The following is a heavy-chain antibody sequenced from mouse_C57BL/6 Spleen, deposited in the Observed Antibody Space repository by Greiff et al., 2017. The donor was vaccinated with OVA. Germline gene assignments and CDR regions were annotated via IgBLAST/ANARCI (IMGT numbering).Heavy chain of an antibody. Sequence: QLQQPGAELVKPGASVKLSCKASGYTFTSYWMQWVKQRPGQGLEWIGEIDPSDSYTNYNQKFKGKATLTVDTSSSTAYMQLSSLTSEDSAVYYCARKEGYFDVWGTGTTVTVSS. J-gene: IGHJ1*03. V-gene: IGHV1-50*01. CDR1: GYTFTSYW. CDR3: ARKEGYFDV. CDR2: IDPSDSYT.